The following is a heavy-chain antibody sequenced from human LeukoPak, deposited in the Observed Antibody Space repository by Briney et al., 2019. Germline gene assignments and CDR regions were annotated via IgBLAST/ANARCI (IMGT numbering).Heavy chain of an antibody. CDR1: GFTFSTYA. J-gene: IGHJ4*02. Sequence: GGSLRLSCAASGFTFSTYAMSWVRQIPGKGLEWVSAISGSDDGTYYADSVKGRFTISRDNAKNSLYLQMNSLRAEDTALYYCARVGYSSSWYWDYWGQGTLVTVSS. V-gene: IGHV3-23*01. CDR2: ISGSDDGT. CDR3: ARVGYSSSWYWDY. D-gene: IGHD6-13*01.